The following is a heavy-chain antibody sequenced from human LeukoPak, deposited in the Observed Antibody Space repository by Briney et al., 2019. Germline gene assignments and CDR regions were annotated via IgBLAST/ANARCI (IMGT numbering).Heavy chain of an antibody. CDR3: AREPSYSSSWYTTCDH. CDR1: GITLSSYW. J-gene: IGHJ5*02. D-gene: IGHD6-13*01. CDR2: INSDGSST. V-gene: IGHV3-74*01. Sequence: PGGSLRLSCAASGITLSSYWMSWVRQAPGKGLEWVSRINSDGSSTSYADSVKGRFTISRDNAKNTLYLQMNSLRAEDTAVYYCAREPSYSSSWYTTCDHWGQGILVTVSS.